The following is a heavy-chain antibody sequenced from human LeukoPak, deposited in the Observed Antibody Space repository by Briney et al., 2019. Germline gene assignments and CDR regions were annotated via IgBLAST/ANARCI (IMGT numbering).Heavy chain of an antibody. CDR3: ARDFDPDLIGYCSGGNCRRPRGAEYFQH. D-gene: IGHD2-15*01. J-gene: IGHJ1*01. V-gene: IGHV1-69*01. CDR1: GGTFSSYA. CDR2: IIPIFGTV. Sequence: ASVNVSCKASGGTFSSYAISWVRQAPGQGLDWMGGIIPIFGTVNYPQKFLGRVTITANESKGTAYMEMSSLRSEDTAIYYCARDFDPDLIGYCSGGNCRRPRGAEYFQHWGQGTLVTVSS.